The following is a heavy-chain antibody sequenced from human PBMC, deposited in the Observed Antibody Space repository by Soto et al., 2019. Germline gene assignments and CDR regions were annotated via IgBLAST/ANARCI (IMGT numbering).Heavy chain of an antibody. Sequence: SETLSLTCTVTGGSIGSYYWSWIRQSPGRGLEWIGCVYYSDGTNYNPSLKSRATMSMDKSNNQFSLRLRSVTAADTAVYYCARTESSSWSSFYYGIDVWGKGIMVTVSA. V-gene: IGHV4-59*01. CDR1: GGSIGSYY. CDR3: ARTESSSWSSFYYGIDV. D-gene: IGHD6-13*01. CDR2: VYYSDGT. J-gene: IGHJ6*04.